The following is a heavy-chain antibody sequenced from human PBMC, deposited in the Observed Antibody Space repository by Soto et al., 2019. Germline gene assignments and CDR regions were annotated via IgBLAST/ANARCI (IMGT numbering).Heavy chain of an antibody. D-gene: IGHD2-15*01. V-gene: IGHV1-18*04. CDR1: GYTFTSYG. Sequence: ASVKVSCKASGYTFTSYGISWVRQAPGQGLEWMGWISVDDGDTNYAQNFQGRVTMSTDTSTSTAYMEMRSLRSDDTAVYYCARDIVVVVAAYLDVWGQGTTVTVSS. CDR2: ISVDDGDT. J-gene: IGHJ6*02. CDR3: ARDIVVVVAAYLDV.